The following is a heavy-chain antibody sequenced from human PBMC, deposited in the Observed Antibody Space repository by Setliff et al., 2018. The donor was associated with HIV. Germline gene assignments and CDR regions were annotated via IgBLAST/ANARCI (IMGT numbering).Heavy chain of an antibody. CDR3: ARAGGGATDQAFDI. CDR1: GYTFTSYF. J-gene: IGHJ3*02. Sequence: ASVKVSCKAFGYTFTSYFLHWVRQAPGQGLEWLGIIDPNGGATNNAQKLQGRLTVATDTSTGTLYMELSNLRSDDSAVYYCARAGGGATDQAFDIWGQGTMGTVS. CDR2: IDPNGGAT. D-gene: IGHD2-2*01. V-gene: IGHV1-46*01.